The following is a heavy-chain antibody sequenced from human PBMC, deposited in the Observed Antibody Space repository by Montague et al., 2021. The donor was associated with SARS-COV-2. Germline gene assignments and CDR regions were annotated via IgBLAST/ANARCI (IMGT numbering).Heavy chain of an antibody. CDR1: GGSFRGYY. CDR3: ARGARQGYGFRLGSFDS. Sequence: SETLSLTCAVYGGSFRGYYWNWLRQPPGKGLEWIGEINHSGSTNYNPSLKSRVTMSVDTSKNQFSLKLSSVTAADTAVYYCARGARQGYGFRLGSFDSWGQGTLVTVSS. CDR2: INHSGST. V-gene: IGHV4-34*01. J-gene: IGHJ4*02. D-gene: IGHD3-10*01.